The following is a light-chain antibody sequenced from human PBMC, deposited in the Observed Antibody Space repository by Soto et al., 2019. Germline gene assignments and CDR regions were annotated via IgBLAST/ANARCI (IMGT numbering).Light chain of an antibody. J-gene: IGLJ1*01. CDR3: YSFTGIYTSLFV. CDR1: SRDIGTSNL. CDR2: EVT. Sequence: QSALTQPASVSGSPGHSITISCTGTSRDIGTSNLVSWYQQYPGKAPKLMIYEVTKRPSGISYRFSGSKSGNTASLTISGLQPEDEADYYCYSFTGIYTSLFVFGTGTKVTVL. V-gene: IGLV2-23*02.